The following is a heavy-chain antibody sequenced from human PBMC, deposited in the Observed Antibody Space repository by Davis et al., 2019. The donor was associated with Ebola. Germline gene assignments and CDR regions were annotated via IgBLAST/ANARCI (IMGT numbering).Heavy chain of an antibody. V-gene: IGHV6-1*01. Sequence: SQTLSLTCAISGDSVSSNSVAWPWIRQSPSRGLEWLGRTYYRSKWYNEYAESVKSRITVNPDTSKNQFSLQLNSVTPEDTAVYYCARATFRNPFDIWGQGTMVTVS. CDR1: GDSVSSNSVA. CDR2: TYYRSKWYN. D-gene: IGHD1-14*01. J-gene: IGHJ3*02. CDR3: ARATFRNPFDI.